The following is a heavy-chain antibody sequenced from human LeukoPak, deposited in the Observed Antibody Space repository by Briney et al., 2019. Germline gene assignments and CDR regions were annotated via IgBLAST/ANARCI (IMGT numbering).Heavy chain of an antibody. D-gene: IGHD4-17*01. CDR2: IDHRGST. Sequence: SETLSLTCAVYGGSFSGYYWTWIRQPPGKGLEWIGEIDHRGSTNYNPSLTSRVTISVDTSKNQFSLKLSSVTAADTAVYYCARGEDYGDYAGAFDIWGQGTMVTVSS. J-gene: IGHJ3*02. CDR3: ARGEDYGDYAGAFDI. CDR1: GGSFSGYY. V-gene: IGHV4-34*01.